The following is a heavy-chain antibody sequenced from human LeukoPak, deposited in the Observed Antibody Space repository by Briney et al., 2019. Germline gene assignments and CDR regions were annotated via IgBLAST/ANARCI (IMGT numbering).Heavy chain of an antibody. D-gene: IGHD3-9*01. CDR2: INHSGST. CDR1: GGSFSGYY. CDR3: ASSLRYFDWLLRSLTSGGMDV. Sequence: SETLSLTCAVYGGSFSGYYWSWIRQPPGKGLEWIGEINHSGSTNYNPSLKSRVTISVDTSKNQFSLKLSSVTAADTAVYYCASSLRYFDWLLRSLTSGGMDVWGQGTTVTVSS. V-gene: IGHV4-34*01. J-gene: IGHJ6*02.